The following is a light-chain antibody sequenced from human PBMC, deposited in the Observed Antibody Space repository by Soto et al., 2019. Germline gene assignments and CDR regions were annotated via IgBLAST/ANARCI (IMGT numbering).Light chain of an antibody. V-gene: IGLV2-11*01. CDR1: TSDVGGYNY. Sequence: QSVLTQPRSVSGSPGQSVTISCTGTTSDVGGYNYVSWYQHHPGKAPKLMIYDVNKRPSGVPDRFSGSKSGNTASLTISGLQAEDESDYYCSSYTSSTTPHVLFGGGTKLTVL. CDR3: SSYTSSTTPHVL. J-gene: IGLJ2*01. CDR2: DVN.